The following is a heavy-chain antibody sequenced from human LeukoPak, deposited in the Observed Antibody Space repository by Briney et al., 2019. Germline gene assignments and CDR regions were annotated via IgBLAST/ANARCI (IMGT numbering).Heavy chain of an antibody. D-gene: IGHD1-26*01. CDR2: INPNSGGT. Sequence: ASVTVSCTASGYTFTGYYMHWVRQAPGQGLEWMGWINPNSGGTNYAQKFQGWVTMTRDTSISTAYMELSRLRSDDTAVYYCARGIVGATGNYFDYWGQGTLVTVSS. V-gene: IGHV1-2*04. J-gene: IGHJ4*02. CDR3: ARGIVGATGNYFDY. CDR1: GYTFTGYY.